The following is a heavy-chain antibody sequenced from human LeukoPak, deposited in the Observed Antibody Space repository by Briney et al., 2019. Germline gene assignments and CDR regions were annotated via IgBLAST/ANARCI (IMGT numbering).Heavy chain of an antibody. Sequence: PSETLSLTCTVSGGSISTSDFYWGWIRQPPGKGLECIGNVFYSGNTYYNPSFKSRATMFVDTSKNQFSLKLSSVTAADTAVYYCTRQYCTGGNCDTFDYWGQGTLVTVS. D-gene: IGHD2-15*01. CDR3: TRQYCTGGNCDTFDY. CDR2: VFYSGNT. J-gene: IGHJ4*02. V-gene: IGHV4-39*01. CDR1: GGSISTSDFY.